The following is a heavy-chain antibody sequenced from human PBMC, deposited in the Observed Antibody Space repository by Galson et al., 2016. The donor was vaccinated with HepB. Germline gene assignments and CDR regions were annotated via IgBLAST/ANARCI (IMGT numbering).Heavy chain of an antibody. D-gene: IGHD1-7*01. CDR1: GGSVSSGSYY. Sequence: TLSLTCTVSGGSVSSGSYYWSWIRQHPGKGLEWIGHVYYSGSAYHNPSLKSRVYISIDTSKNQFYLKLTSVTAADTAIYYCVSRGRQFNYHYFDLWGRGTLVTVSS. CDR2: VYYSGSA. CDR3: VSRGRQFNYHYFDL. V-gene: IGHV4-31*03. J-gene: IGHJ2*01.